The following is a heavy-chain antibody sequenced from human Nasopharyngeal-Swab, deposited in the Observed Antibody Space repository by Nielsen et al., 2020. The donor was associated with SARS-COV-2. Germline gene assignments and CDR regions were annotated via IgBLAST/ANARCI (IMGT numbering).Heavy chain of an antibody. CDR1: GYTFTDYW. CDR2: ISANTGGT. CDR3: ARGGDAWGVEGLYALDV. V-gene: IGHV1-2*06. D-gene: IGHD3-16*01. J-gene: IGHJ6*02. Sequence: VKVSCKASGYTFTDYWMHWVRQAPGQGLEWMGRISANTGGTDYAQIFQGRVTMTRDTSITTVYMELGRLRSDDTAVYYCARGGDAWGVEGLYALDVWGQGTTVTVSS.